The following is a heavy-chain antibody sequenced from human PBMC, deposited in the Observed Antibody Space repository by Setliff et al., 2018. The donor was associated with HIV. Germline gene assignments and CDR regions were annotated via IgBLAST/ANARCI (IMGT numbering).Heavy chain of an antibody. J-gene: IGHJ3*02. D-gene: IGHD3-16*01. CDR1: GYTFSSYG. CDR3: AREGLLGI. CDR2: ISGNNGNR. V-gene: IGHV1-18*01. Sequence: ASVKVSCKASGYTFSSYGFSWVRQAPGQGLEWMGWISGNNGNRNYAQRLQGRVTMTTDTSTSSAYMELRSLRSDDTAVYYCAREGLLGIWGQGTMVTVSS.